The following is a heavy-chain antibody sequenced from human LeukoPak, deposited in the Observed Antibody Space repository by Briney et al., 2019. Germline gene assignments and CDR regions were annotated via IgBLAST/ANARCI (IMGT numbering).Heavy chain of an antibody. CDR3: VKSSGSYYQY. CDR2: ISYDGSNK. J-gene: IGHJ4*02. Sequence: PGGSLRLSCAASGFTFSSYGMHWVRQAPGKGLEWVAVISYDGSNKYYADSVKGRSTISRDNSKNTLYLQMNSLRAEDTAVYYCVKSSGSYYQYWGQGTLVTVSS. CDR1: GFTFSSYG. D-gene: IGHD1-26*01. V-gene: IGHV3-30*18.